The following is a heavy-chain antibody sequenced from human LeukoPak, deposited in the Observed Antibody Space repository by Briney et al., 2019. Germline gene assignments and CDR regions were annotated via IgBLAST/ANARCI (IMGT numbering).Heavy chain of an antibody. J-gene: IGHJ4*02. CDR3: ARRPNYYDSSGLDY. V-gene: IGHV4-61*01. D-gene: IGHD3-22*01. CDR2: IYYSGST. CDR1: GGSISSGSYY. Sequence: SETLSLTCTVSGGSISSGSYYWSWIRQPPGKGLEWIGYIYYSGSTNYNPSLKSRVTISVDTSKNQFSLKLSSVTAADTAVYYCARRPNYYDSSGLDYWGQGTLVTVSS.